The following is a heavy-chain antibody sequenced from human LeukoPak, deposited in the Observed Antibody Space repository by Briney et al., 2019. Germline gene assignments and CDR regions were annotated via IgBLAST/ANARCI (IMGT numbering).Heavy chain of an antibody. CDR3: AKGRGSRAHNYLDS. CDR2: LSGSGGSS. CDR1: GFTFRTYA. J-gene: IGHJ4*02. V-gene: IGHV3-23*01. D-gene: IGHD2-2*01. Sequence: GGSLRLSCAASGFTFRTYAMTWVRQAPGKGLEWVSSLSGSGGSSYCADSVKGRFTISRDNANNTLYLQMNSLRVDDSAVYFCAKGRGSRAHNYLDSWGQGSLVTVSS.